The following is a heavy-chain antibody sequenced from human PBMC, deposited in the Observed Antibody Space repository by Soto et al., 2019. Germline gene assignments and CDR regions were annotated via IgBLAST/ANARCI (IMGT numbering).Heavy chain of an antibody. V-gene: IGHV4-4*02. CDR1: GDSINSSNW. D-gene: IGHD7-27*01. Sequence: QVQLQESGPGLVKPSGTLSLTCAVSGDSINSSNWWSWVRQPPGKGLEWIGEIYHSGSTNYNPSLKNRVTISVDKSKNQFSLNLSSVTAADTALYYCARVLGNDAFDIWGQGTMVTVSS. CDR2: IYHSGST. J-gene: IGHJ3*02. CDR3: ARVLGNDAFDI.